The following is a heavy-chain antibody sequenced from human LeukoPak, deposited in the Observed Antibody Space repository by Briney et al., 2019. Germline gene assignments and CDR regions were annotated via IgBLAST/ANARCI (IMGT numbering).Heavy chain of an antibody. CDR3: ARRHFTYVVRGVRLWFDP. V-gene: IGHV4-4*02. CDR1: GGSISSSNW. Sequence: SETLSLTCAVSGGSISSSNWWSWVRQPPGKGLEWIGGIYHSGSTNYNPSLKSRVTISVDKSKNRFSLKLSSVTAADTAVYYCARRHFTYVVRGVRLWFDPWGQGTLVTVSS. J-gene: IGHJ5*02. D-gene: IGHD3-10*01. CDR2: IYHSGST.